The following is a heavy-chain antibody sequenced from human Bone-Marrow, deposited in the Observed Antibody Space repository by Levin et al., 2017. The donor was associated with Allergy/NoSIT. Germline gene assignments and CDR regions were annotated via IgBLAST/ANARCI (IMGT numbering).Heavy chain of an antibody. V-gene: IGHV4-34*01. D-gene: IGHD1/OR15-1a*01. CDR1: GGSFRDSV. J-gene: IGHJ6*02. CDR3: ARGRREAVWTKSILNYFYYGMDV. CDR2: INHSGFT. Sequence: SQTLSLTCAVSGGSFRDSVWIWLRQSPGKGPEWIGQINHSGFTDYNPSLKSRVTISLDTPKSQFSLRLRSVTAADAAKYYCARGRREAVWTKSILNYFYYGMDVWGQGTTVAVSS.